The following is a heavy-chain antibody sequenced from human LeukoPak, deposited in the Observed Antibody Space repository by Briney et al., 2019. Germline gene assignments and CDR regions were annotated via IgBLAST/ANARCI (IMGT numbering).Heavy chain of an antibody. CDR3: AKSPTRITMVRGVDY. D-gene: IGHD3-10*01. Sequence: GESLKISCAASGFTFSSYAMSWVRQAPGKGLEWVSAISGSGGSTYYADSVKGRFTISRDNSKNTLYLQMNSLRAEDTAVYYCAKSPTRITMVRGVDYWGQGTLVTVSS. J-gene: IGHJ4*02. V-gene: IGHV3-23*01. CDR2: ISGSGGST. CDR1: GFTFSSYA.